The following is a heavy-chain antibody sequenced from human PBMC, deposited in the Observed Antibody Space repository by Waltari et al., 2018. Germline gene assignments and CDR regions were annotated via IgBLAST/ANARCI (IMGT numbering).Heavy chain of an antibody. Sequence: QLHLQESGPGLVKPSETLSLRCTVSGDFISRSSDFWGWVRQPPGKGLEWIGSIHYSGRIKYNPSLKSRVTISIDTSKNQFSLKLSSVTAADTAVYYCGRHQRGGEESSRRLPFAIDSGDNYFDPWGQGTLVIVSS. CDR3: GRHQRGGEESSRRLPFAIDSGDNYFDP. J-gene: IGHJ5*02. D-gene: IGHD6-13*01. V-gene: IGHV4-39*07. CDR1: GDFISRSSDF. CDR2: IHYSGRI.